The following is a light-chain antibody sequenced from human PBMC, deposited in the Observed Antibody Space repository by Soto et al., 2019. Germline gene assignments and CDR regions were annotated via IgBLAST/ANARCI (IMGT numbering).Light chain of an antibody. CDR3: QQYETFSGT. Sequence: EIGMTESPATLSVSTGETVTLSCRASQSININLSLYQHKPGQAPRLLIYGASTRATGLPARFSGSGSGTKFTLTIASLQPDDFATYYCQQYETFSGTFGPGTKVDIK. CDR2: GAS. V-gene: IGKV3-15*01. CDR1: QSININ. J-gene: IGKJ1*01.